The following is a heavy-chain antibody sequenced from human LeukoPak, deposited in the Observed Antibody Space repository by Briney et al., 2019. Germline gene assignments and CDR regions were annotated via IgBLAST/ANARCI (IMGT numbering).Heavy chain of an antibody. Sequence: GGSLRLSCVASGFSFSSYSMHWVRQAPGKGLEWVAVMSYDRITTFYGDSVEGRFTISRDNSKNTLYLQMNSLRPEDTAVYYCARVQKSRKSVASAVDCWGQGTVVIVSS. V-gene: IGHV3-30*04. D-gene: IGHD5-12*01. CDR3: ARVQKSRKSVASAVDC. J-gene: IGHJ4*02. CDR2: MSYDRITT. CDR1: GFSFSSYS.